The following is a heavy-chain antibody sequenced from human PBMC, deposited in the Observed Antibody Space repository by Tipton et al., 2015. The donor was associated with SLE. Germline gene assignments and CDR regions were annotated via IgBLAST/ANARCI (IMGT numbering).Heavy chain of an antibody. V-gene: IGHV4-39*07. D-gene: IGHD1-1*01. J-gene: IGHJ2*01. CDR2: LFYSGSS. Sequence: LFYSGSSYYNPSLKSRVTISADTSKNQFSLRLSSVTAADTALYYCARPINPPVTNDWYFDLWGRGTLVTVSS. CDR3: ARPINPPVTNDWYFDL.